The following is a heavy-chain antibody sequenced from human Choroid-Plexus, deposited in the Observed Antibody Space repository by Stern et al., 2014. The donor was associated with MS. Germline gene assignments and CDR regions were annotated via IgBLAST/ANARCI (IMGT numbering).Heavy chain of an antibody. Sequence: VQLVESGGGVVQPGRPLRLSCVASGFTFGSCAMHWVRQAPGKGLEWVASVSYYGSNKYYADSVKGRFTISRDNSQNTLYMQMSSLRPEDTAVYYCAKDRQYLTYFFDHWGQGSLVTVSS. V-gene: IGHV3-30*18. CDR2: VSYYGSNK. CDR3: AKDRQYLTYFFDH. J-gene: IGHJ5*02. D-gene: IGHD2/OR15-2a*01. CDR1: GFTFGSCA.